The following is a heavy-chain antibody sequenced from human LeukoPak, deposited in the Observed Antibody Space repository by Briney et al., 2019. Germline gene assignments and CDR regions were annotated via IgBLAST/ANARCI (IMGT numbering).Heavy chain of an antibody. Sequence: ASVKVSCKASGYTFSEYNFSWVRQVPGQGLEWLGWISGYNGHTKYAQKMQGRVTMTRDKSTSTVHMELRSLISDDTAIYYCARENDYGDYGGAFDIWGQGTMVTVSS. D-gene: IGHD4-17*01. J-gene: IGHJ3*02. V-gene: IGHV1-18*01. CDR1: GYTFSEYN. CDR2: ISGYNGHT. CDR3: ARENDYGDYGGAFDI.